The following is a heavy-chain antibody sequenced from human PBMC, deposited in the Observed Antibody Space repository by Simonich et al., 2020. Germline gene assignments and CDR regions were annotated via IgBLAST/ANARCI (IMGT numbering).Heavy chain of an antibody. D-gene: IGHD1-1*01. CDR1: GGSFSGYY. CDR2: NNQSGST. J-gene: IGHJ4*02. CDR3: ARHLQLGPFDY. Sequence: QVQLQQWGAGLLKPSETLSLTCAVYGGSFSGYYWSWIRQPPGKGLEWIGENNQSGSTNYNPSLKSRVTISVDTSKNQFSLKLSSVTAADTAVYYCARHLQLGPFDYWGQGTLVTVSS. V-gene: IGHV4-34*01.